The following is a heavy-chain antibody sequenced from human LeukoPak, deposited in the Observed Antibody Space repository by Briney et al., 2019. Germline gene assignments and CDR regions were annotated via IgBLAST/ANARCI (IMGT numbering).Heavy chain of an antibody. J-gene: IGHJ4*02. CDR2: IYYGGST. CDR3: ARGGSWYGSLVY. D-gene: IGHD6-13*01. V-gene: IGHV4-31*03. Sequence: SHTLSLPYTVSGDSVSRGGYYWNWIRQHPGKGLEWIGYIYYGGSTYYNPSLKSRVTISIDTSKNQCSLKLSSVTAADTAVYYCARGGSWYGSLVYWGQGALVTVSS. CDR1: GDSVSRGGYY.